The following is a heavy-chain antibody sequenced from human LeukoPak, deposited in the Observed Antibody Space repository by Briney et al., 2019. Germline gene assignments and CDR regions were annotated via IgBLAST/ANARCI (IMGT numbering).Heavy chain of an antibody. CDR3: ASGARYFDWLLH. CDR2: ISSSSSTI. D-gene: IGHD3-9*01. CDR1: GFTFSSYS. J-gene: IGHJ4*02. Sequence: GGSLRLSCAASGFTFSSYSMNWVRQAPGKGLEWVSCISSSSSTIYYADSVKGRFTISRDNAKNSLYLQMNSLRAEDTAVYYCASGARYFDWLLHWGQGTLVTVSS. V-gene: IGHV3-48*04.